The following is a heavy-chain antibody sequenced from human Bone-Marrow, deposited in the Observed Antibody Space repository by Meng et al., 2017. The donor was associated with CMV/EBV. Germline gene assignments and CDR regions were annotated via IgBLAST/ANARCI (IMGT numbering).Heavy chain of an antibody. V-gene: IGHV1-18*01. D-gene: IGHD6-19*01. J-gene: IGHJ6*02. Sequence: ASVKVSCKASGGTFSSYAISWVRQAPGQGLEWMGWISAYNGNTNYAQKLQGRVTMTTDTSTSTAYMELRSLRSDDTAVYYCARPRYSSGWVNQNYYYYGMDVWGQGTTVTVSS. CDR2: ISAYNGNT. CDR1: GGTFSSYA. CDR3: ARPRYSSGWVNQNYYYYGMDV.